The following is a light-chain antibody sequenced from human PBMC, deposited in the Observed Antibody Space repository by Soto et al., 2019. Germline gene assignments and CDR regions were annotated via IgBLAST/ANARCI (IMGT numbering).Light chain of an antibody. CDR1: QNIRGNE. CDR3: QDYGTSHPWT. V-gene: IGKV3-20*01. CDR2: GGS. J-gene: IGKJ1*01. Sequence: EVVLTQSPGALSLSPGEGVTLSCRASQNIRGNELAWYRQKRGQAPRLLMYGGSTRADGIPDRFSRRGTGTNFTLTISRLEPEDSAVYYCQDYGTSHPWTFGQGTKLEIK.